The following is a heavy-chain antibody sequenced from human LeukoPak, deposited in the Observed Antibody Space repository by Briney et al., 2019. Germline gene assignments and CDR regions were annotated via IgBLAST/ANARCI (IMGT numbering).Heavy chain of an antibody. Sequence: PSQTLSLTCNVSGGSISSGSYCWSWIRQPAGKGLEWIGHIHISGNTNYNPSLKSRVTISVDTSKNQFSLKLSSVTAADTAVYYCTRGSIAYYYMDVWGKGTTVTISS. V-gene: IGHV4-61*09. D-gene: IGHD3-22*01. CDR2: IHISGNT. CDR1: GGSISSGSYC. CDR3: TRGSIAYYYMDV. J-gene: IGHJ6*03.